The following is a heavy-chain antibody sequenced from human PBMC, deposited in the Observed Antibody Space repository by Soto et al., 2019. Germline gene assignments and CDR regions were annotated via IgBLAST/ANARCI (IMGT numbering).Heavy chain of an antibody. J-gene: IGHJ5*02. V-gene: IGHV4-59*08. Sequence: SETLSLTCTVSGGSISSYYWSWIRQPPGKGLEWIGYIHYSGNTNYNPSLKSRVTISVDTSKNQFSLKVSSVTAADTAVYYCARHRDCHSLSCEDSWFDPWGQGTQGTVSS. CDR3: ARHRDCHSLSCEDSWFDP. CDR2: IHYSGNT. CDR1: GGSISSYY. D-gene: IGHD2-15*01.